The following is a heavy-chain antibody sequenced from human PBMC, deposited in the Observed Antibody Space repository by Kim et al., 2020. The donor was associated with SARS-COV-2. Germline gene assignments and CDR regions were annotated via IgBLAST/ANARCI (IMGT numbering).Heavy chain of an antibody. V-gene: IGHV4-4*07. CDR2: IYSSGST. D-gene: IGHD6-19*01. Sequence: SETLSLTCTVSGGSITPYYWSWIRQSAGKGLEWIGRIYSSGSTNYSPSLKSRVTISLDMSKNQFSLDLNSVTAADTAVYYFARALAVPGRWYDYGSEVWGQGTTVTVSS. CDR1: GGSITPYY. CDR3: ARALAVPGRWYDYGSEV. J-gene: IGHJ6*02.